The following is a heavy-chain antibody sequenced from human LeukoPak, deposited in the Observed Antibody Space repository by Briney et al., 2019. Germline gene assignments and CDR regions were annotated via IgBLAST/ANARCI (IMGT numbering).Heavy chain of an antibody. D-gene: IGHD5-18*01. Sequence: GGSLRLSCAASGFTFSSYAMSWVRQAPGKGLEWVSAISGSPGSTYYADSVKGRFTISRDNSKNTLYLQMNSLRAEDTAVYYCAKRIQSAMAMGYWGQGTLVTVSS. V-gene: IGHV3-23*01. CDR2: ISGSPGST. CDR3: AKRIQSAMAMGY. J-gene: IGHJ4*02. CDR1: GFTFSSYA.